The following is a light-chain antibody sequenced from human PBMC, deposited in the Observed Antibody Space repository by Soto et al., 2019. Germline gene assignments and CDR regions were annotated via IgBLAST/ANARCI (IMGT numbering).Light chain of an antibody. CDR3: QQYNNWPPT. CDR1: QSVSSD. Sequence: EIVLTQSPATLSVSPGERATLSCRASQSVSSDLDWYQQKPGQAPRLLIYGASTRATGIPARFSGSRSGTEFTLTISSLQSEDFAVYYCQQYNNWPPTFGQGTRLEIK. CDR2: GAS. V-gene: IGKV3-15*01. J-gene: IGKJ5*01.